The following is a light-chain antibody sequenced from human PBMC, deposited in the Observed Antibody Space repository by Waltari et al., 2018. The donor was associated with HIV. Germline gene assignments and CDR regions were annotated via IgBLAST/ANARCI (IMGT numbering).Light chain of an antibody. CDR3: QQYNNYLFT. CDR1: QSTSRR. Sequence: DIQMTQSPSTLSASVGDRVTITCRASQSTSRRLAWYQQKPGKAPKLLISRVSNLESGVPSRFSGSGSGTEFTLTISSLQPDDFAVYYCQQYNNYLFTFGPGTKVDIK. J-gene: IGKJ3*01. V-gene: IGKV1-5*03. CDR2: RVS.